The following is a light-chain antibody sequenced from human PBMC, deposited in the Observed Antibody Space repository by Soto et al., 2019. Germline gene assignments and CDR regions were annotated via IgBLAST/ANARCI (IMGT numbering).Light chain of an antibody. CDR2: GAS. J-gene: IGKJ1*01. CDR3: QQYSSASWT. V-gene: IGKV3-20*01. Sequence: EIVLTQSPGTLSLSPGERATLSCTPSQSVGSDYLDGYQQKPGKANRILIFGASGRATGIPDRFSGSGSGTEFTLTISRLEPEDFAVYYCQQYSSASWTFGQGTKVDIK. CDR1: QSVGSDY.